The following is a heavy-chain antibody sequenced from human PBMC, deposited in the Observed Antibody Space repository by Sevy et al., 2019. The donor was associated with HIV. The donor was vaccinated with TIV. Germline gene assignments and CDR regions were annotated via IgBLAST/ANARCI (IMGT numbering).Heavy chain of an antibody. CDR1: GFTFSSYA. J-gene: IGHJ4*02. Sequence: GGSLRLSCAASGFTFSSYAMHWVGQAPGKGLEWVAVISYDGSNKYYADSVKGRFTISRDNSKNTLYLQMNSLRAEDTAVYYCAREEQQLRDFDYWGQGTLVTVSS. CDR3: AREEQQLRDFDY. CDR2: ISYDGSNK. D-gene: IGHD6-13*01. V-gene: IGHV3-30*04.